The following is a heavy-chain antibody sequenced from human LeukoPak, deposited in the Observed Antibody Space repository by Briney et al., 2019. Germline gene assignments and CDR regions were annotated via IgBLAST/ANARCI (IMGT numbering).Heavy chain of an antibody. CDR1: GGSISSSY. CDR3: ARWRSGFDS. J-gene: IGHJ4*02. Sequence: SETLSLTCTVSGGSISSSYWSWIRQPPGKGLEWIGYIYYSGSTNYNPSLKSRVTISVVTSKNQFSLKLISVTAADTAVYYCARWRSGFDSWGQGTLVTVSS. V-gene: IGHV4-59*01. CDR2: IYYSGST.